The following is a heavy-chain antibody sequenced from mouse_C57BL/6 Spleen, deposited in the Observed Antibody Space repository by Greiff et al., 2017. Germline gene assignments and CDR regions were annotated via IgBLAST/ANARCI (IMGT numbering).Heavy chain of an antibody. V-gene: IGHV5-17*01. CDR2: ISSGSSTI. D-gene: IGHD2-1*01. CDR3: ARRAIYYGFLYAMDY. CDR1: GFTFSDYG. Sequence: EVKVVESGGGLVKPGGSLKLSCAASGFTFSDYGMHWVRQAPEKGLEWVAYISSGSSTIYYADTVKGRFTISRDNAKNTLFLQMTSLRSEDTAMYYCARRAIYYGFLYAMDYWGQGTSVTVSS. J-gene: IGHJ4*01.